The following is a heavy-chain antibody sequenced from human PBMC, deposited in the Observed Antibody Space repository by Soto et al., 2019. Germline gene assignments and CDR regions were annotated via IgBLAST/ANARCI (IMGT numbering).Heavy chain of an antibody. D-gene: IGHD4-17*01. CDR3: ATYGDGYFDY. V-gene: IGHV4-30-4*01. CDR1: GGSISSGDYY. CDR2: IYYSGST. J-gene: IGHJ4*02. Sequence: SETLSLTCTVSGGSISSGDYYWSWIRQPPGKGLEWIGYIYYSGSTNYNPSLKSRVTISVDTSKNQFSLKLSSVTAADTAVYYCATYGDGYFDYWGQGTLVTVSS.